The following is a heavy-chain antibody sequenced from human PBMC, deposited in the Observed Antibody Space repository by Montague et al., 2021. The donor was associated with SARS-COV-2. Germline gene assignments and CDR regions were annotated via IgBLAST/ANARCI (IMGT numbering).Heavy chain of an antibody. Sequence: CAISGDSVSSTSASWNRIRQSPSRGLEWLGRTYYRSWWRSQYPGSLESRITISGDTSKNQFSLQLISVTPEDTAVYYCASAFYGDHWAFDVWGQGTMVTVSS. CDR1: GDSVSSTSAS. J-gene: IGHJ3*01. CDR2: TYYRSWWRS. V-gene: IGHV6-1*01. D-gene: IGHD3-3*02. CDR3: ASAFYGDHWAFDV.